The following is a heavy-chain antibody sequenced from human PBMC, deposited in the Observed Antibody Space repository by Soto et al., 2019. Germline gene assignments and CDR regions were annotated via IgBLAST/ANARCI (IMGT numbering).Heavy chain of an antibody. V-gene: IGHV3-23*01. J-gene: IGHJ3*02. D-gene: IGHD6-19*01. CDR3: AKESLFSGWYVGDALDI. CDR2: SSGSDGST. Sequence: EVQLLESGGGLVQPGGSLRLSCVASGFTFSTYAMNWVRQAPGKGLEWVSASSGSDGSTYYADSVKGRFNISRDNSKNTLYLQMRSLRAEDTAVYYCAKESLFSGWYVGDALDIWGQGTMVTVSS. CDR1: GFTFSTYA.